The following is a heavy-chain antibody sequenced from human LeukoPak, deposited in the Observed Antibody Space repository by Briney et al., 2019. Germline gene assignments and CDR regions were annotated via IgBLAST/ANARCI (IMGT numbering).Heavy chain of an antibody. J-gene: IGHJ4*02. Sequence: GGSLRLSCAASGFTFSSYEMNWVRQAPGKGLEWVSYISSSGSTIYYADSVKGRFTISRDNAKNSLYLQMNSLRAEDTAVYYCVRLGIEGHFDYWGQGTLVTVSS. CDR1: GFTFSSYE. CDR3: VRLGIEGHFDY. CDR2: ISSSGSTI. D-gene: IGHD1-26*01. V-gene: IGHV3-48*03.